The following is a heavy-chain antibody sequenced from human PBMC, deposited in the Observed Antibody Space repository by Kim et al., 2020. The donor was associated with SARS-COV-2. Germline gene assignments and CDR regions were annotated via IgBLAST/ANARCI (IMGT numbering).Heavy chain of an antibody. CDR3: APAPSNGISYFDY. V-gene: IGHV1-2*02. D-gene: IGHD2-8*01. Sequence: ASVKVSCKTSGYTFTGYHMHWVRQAPGQGFEWMGWINPKSGGTNYAQKFQGRVTMTRDTSINTAYMELSRLRSDDTAVYYCAPAPSNGISYFDYWGQGTLVTVSS. J-gene: IGHJ4*02. CDR1: GYTFTGYH. CDR2: INPKSGGT.